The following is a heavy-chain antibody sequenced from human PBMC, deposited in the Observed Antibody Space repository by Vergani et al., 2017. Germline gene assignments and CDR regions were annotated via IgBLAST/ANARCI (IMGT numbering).Heavy chain of an antibody. CDR2: ISGSGVSA. J-gene: IGHJ4*02. D-gene: IGHD3-10*01. Sequence: EVQLLESGGGLVQPGGSLRLTCAASEFTFSNHAMNWVRQAPGKGLEWVSGISGSGVSAYYTDSVKGRFTISRDNSMNVLFLQMNNLRTEDTAIYYCAKQYFVSGNYLFDYWGQGTLVTVSS. V-gene: IGHV3-23*01. CDR1: EFTFSNHA. CDR3: AKQYFVSGNYLFDY.